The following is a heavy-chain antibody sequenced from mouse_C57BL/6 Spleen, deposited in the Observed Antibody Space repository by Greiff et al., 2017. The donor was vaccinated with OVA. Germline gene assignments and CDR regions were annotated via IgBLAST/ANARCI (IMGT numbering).Heavy chain of an antibody. D-gene: IGHD4-1*01. CDR2: ISDGGSYT. CDR3: ARANWYYFDY. CDR1: GFTFSSYA. J-gene: IGHJ2*01. Sequence: EVKLQESGGGLVKPGGSLKLSCAASGFTFSSYAMSWVRQTPEQRLEWVATISDGGSYTYYPDNVKGRFTISRDNAKNNLYLQMSHLKSEDTAMYYCARANWYYFDYWGQGTTLTVSS. V-gene: IGHV5-4*03.